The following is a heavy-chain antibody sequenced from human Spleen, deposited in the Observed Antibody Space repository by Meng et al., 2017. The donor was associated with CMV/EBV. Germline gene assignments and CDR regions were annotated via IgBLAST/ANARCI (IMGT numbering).Heavy chain of an antibody. J-gene: IGHJ4*02. V-gene: IGHV4-30-4*08. Sequence: QVQLQESGPGLVKPSQTLSLTCTVSGGSISSGGYYWSWIRQHPGKGLEWIGYIHSSGSTYYNPSLKSRVTISVDTSKNQFSLKLSSVTAADTAVYYCARVYSVQTGLFDYWGQGTLVTVSS. D-gene: IGHD1-1*01. CDR2: IHSSGST. CDR1: GGSISSGGYY. CDR3: ARVYSVQTGLFDY.